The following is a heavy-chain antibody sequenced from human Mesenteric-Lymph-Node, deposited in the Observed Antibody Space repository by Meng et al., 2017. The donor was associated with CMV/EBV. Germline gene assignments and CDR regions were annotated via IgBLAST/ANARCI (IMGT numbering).Heavy chain of an antibody. J-gene: IGHJ1*01. CDR1: GYNFPKYW. Sequence: KVSCKASGYNFPKYWIGWLRQMPGKGLEWMGIMYHDDSDTRYSPSFQGQVTISADKSIDTAYLQWSSLKASDTAMYYCARQGYTAYFQYWGQGTPVTVSS. D-gene: IGHD3-16*02. V-gene: IGHV5-51*01. CDR3: ARQGYTAYFQY. CDR2: MYHDDSDT.